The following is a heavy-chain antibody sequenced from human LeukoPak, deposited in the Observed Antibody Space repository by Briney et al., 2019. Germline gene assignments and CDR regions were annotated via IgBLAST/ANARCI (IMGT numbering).Heavy chain of an antibody. CDR3: ARVGGCSSTSCYTEFDY. CDR2: IYYSGST. V-gene: IGHV4-59*01. CDR1: GGSISSYY. Sequence: SETLSLTCTVSGGSISSYYWSWIRQPPGKGLEWIGYIYYSGSTNYNPSLKSRVTISVDTSKNQFSLKLSSVTAADTAVYYCARVGGCSSTSCYTEFDYWGQGTLVTVSS. J-gene: IGHJ4*02. D-gene: IGHD2-2*02.